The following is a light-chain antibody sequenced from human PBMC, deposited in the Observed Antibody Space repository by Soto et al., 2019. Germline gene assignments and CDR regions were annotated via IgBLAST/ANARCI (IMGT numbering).Light chain of an antibody. CDR2: ATS. CDR1: QGIRGD. Sequence: IQMTQSPSSLSASLGDRVTITCRASQGIRGDLGWYQQKPGKAPKLLISATSTLQSGVPSRFSGRGSGTNFTLTISSLQPEDFATYYCIQDFISPLTVGQGTKVEL. V-gene: IGKV1-6*01. CDR3: IQDFISPLT. J-gene: IGKJ1*01.